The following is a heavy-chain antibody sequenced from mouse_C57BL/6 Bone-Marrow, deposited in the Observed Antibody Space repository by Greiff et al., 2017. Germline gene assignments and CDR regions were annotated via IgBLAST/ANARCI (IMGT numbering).Heavy chain of an antibody. CDR1: GFTFSSYT. D-gene: IGHD1-1*01. Sequence: EVHLVESGGGLVKPGGSLKLSCAASGFTFSSYTMSWVRQTPEKRLQWVAAISGGGGTTYYPASVKGRFTISRDNDKNILYLQMSSLRSEDTALYYCSRQVTTVLATKYFDVWGTGTTVTGSS. CDR3: SRQVTTVLATKYFDV. J-gene: IGHJ1*03. V-gene: IGHV5-9*01. CDR2: ISGGGGTT.